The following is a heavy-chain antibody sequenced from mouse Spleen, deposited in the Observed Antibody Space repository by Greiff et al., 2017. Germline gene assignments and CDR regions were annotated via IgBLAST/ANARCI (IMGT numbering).Heavy chain of an antibody. Sequence: VQLVESGAELVMPGASVKLSCKASGYTFTSYWMHWVKQRPGQGLEWIGEIDPSDSYTNYNQKFKGKATLTVDKSSSTAYMQLSSLTSEDSAVYYCARGKLGFAYWGQGTLVTVSA. CDR2: IDPSDSYT. CDR3: ARGKLGFAY. CDR1: GYTFTSYW. V-gene: IGHV1-69*01. D-gene: IGHD4-1*01. J-gene: IGHJ3*01.